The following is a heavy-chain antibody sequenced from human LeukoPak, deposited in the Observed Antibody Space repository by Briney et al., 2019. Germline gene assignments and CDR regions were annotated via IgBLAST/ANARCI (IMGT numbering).Heavy chain of an antibody. CDR2: IRYDGSNK. D-gene: IGHD6-13*01. J-gene: IGHJ4*02. V-gene: IGHV3-30*02. Sequence: PGGSLRLSCPASGFTFSSYGMHWVRQAPGKGLEWVACIRYDGSNKYYADSVKGRFTISRDNSKNTLYLQMNSLRAEDTAVYYCANGGDSSSWYRYYFDYWGQGTLVTVSS. CDR3: ANGGDSSSWYRYYFDY. CDR1: GFTFSSYG.